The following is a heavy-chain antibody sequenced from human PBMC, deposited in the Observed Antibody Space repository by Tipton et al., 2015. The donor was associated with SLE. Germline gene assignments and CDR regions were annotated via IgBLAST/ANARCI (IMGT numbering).Heavy chain of an antibody. J-gene: IGHJ3*02. V-gene: IGHV4-34*01. CDR3: ARGLYYEENAFDI. CDR1: GGSFSGYY. CDR2: INHSGST. D-gene: IGHD3-22*01. Sequence: TLSLTCAVYGGSFSGYYWSWIRQPPGKGLEWIGEINHSGSTNYNPSLKSRVTISVDTSKNQFSLKLSSVTAADTAVYYCARGLYYEENAFDIWGQGTMVTVSS.